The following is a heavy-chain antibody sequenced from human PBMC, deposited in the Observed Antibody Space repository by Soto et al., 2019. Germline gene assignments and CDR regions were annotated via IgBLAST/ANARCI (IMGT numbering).Heavy chain of an antibody. CDR1: GGSISSGDYY. D-gene: IGHD5-18*01. Sequence: PSETLSLTCTVSGGSISSGDYYWSWIRQPPGKGLEWIGYIYYSGSTYYNPSLKSRVTISVDTSKNQFSLKLSSVAAADTAVYYCERGIGLDKAMVSYYGMDVWGQGTTVNVSS. CDR3: ERGIGLDKAMVSYYGMDV. V-gene: IGHV4-30-4*01. CDR2: IYYSGST. J-gene: IGHJ6*02.